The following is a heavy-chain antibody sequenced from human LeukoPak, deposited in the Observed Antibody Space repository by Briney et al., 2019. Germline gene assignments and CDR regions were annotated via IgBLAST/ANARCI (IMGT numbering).Heavy chain of an antibody. J-gene: IGHJ6*02. CDR3: ARPYYGNYYYYGMDV. V-gene: IGHV3-33*01. Sequence: PGGSLRLSCAASGFTFSSNGMHWVRQAPGKGLEWVGIIWYDGSKTYYADSVKGRFTISRDNSKNTLYLQMNSLRVGDTAVYYCARPYYGNYYYYGMDVWGQGTTVTVS. D-gene: IGHD4-17*01. CDR1: GFTFSSNG. CDR2: IWYDGSKT.